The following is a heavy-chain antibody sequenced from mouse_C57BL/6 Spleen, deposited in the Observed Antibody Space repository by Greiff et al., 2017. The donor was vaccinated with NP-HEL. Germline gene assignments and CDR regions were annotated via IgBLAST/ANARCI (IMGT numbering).Heavy chain of an antibody. V-gene: IGHV1-53*01. Sequence: QVQLKQSGTELVKPGASVKLSCKASGYTFTSYWMHWVKQRPGQGLEWIGNINPSNGGTNYNEKFKSKATLTVDKSSSTAYMQLSSLTSEDSAVYYCARSSSYRYFDVWGTGTTVTVSS. J-gene: IGHJ1*03. D-gene: IGHD1-1*01. CDR3: ARSSSYRYFDV. CDR2: INPSNGGT. CDR1: GYTFTSYW.